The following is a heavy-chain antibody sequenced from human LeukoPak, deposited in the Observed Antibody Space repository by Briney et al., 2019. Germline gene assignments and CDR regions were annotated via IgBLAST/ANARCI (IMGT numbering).Heavy chain of an antibody. CDR1: GFTFSSYG. Sequence: GGSLRLSCAASGFTFSSYGMHRVRQAPGKGLEWVAVIWYDGSNKYYADSVKGRFTISRDNSKNTLYLQMNSLRAEDTAVYYCARDDGSSWYAPVYWGQGTLVTVSS. CDR3: ARDDGSSWYAPVY. CDR2: IWYDGSNK. D-gene: IGHD6-13*01. J-gene: IGHJ4*02. V-gene: IGHV3-33*01.